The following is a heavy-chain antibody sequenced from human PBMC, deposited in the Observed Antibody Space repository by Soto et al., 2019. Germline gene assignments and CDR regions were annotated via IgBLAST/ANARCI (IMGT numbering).Heavy chain of an antibody. V-gene: IGHV3-21*01. CDR1: GFTFSSYS. Sequence: EVQLVESGGGLVKPGGSLRLSCAASGFTFSSYSMNWVRQAPGKGLEWVSSISSSSSYIYYADSVKGRFTISRDNAKNSLYLQMNSLRAEDTAVYYCARELNGDFFDYWGQGTLVTVSS. CDR3: ARELNGDFFDY. CDR2: ISSSSSYI. D-gene: IGHD4-17*01. J-gene: IGHJ4*02.